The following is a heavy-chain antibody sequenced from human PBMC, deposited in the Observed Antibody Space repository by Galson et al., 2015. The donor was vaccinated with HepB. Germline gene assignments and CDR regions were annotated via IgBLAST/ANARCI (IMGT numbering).Heavy chain of an antibody. V-gene: IGHV1-69*13. J-gene: IGHJ4*02. Sequence: SVKVSCKASGGTLSSYAISWVRQAPGQGLEWMGGIIPIFGTANYAQKFQGRVTITADESTSTAYMELSSLRSEDTAVYYCARVLLLNGPEIWYYFDYWGQGTLVTVSS. CDR1: GGTLSSYA. CDR3: ARVLLLNGPEIWYYFDY. D-gene: IGHD1-14*01. CDR2: IIPIFGTA.